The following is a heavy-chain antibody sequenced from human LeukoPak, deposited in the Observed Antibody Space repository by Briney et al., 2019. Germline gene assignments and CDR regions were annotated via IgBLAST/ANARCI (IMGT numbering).Heavy chain of an antibody. CDR2: IKQDGSQR. CDR3: ARDSGGGGESGYYGR. Sequence: RAAGSLRLSCAASGFTFGWYWMSWVRQAPGKGLEWVANIKQDGSQRYDVKSVEGRFTISRDNANNSLYLQMGSLRAEDTAMYYCARDSGGGGESGYYGRWGQGTLVAVSS. D-gene: IGHD3-3*01. CDR1: GFTFGWYW. V-gene: IGHV3-7*01. J-gene: IGHJ4*02.